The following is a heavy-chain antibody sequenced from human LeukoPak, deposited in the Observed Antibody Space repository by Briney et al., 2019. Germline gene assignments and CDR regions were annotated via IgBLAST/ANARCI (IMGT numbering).Heavy chain of an antibody. CDR1: GGSISSYY. Sequence: PSETLSPTCTVSGGSISSYYWSWIRQPPGKGLEWIGYIYYSGSTNYNPSLKSRVTISVDTSKNQFSLKLSSVTAADTAVYYCARGEWELLGYRYNWFDPWGQGTLVTVSS. CDR2: IYYSGST. D-gene: IGHD1-26*01. CDR3: ARGEWELLGYRYNWFDP. V-gene: IGHV4-59*01. J-gene: IGHJ5*02.